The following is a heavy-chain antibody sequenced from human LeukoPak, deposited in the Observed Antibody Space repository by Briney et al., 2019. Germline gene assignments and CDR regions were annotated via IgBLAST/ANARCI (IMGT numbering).Heavy chain of an antibody. CDR1: GFTFSSYS. J-gene: IGHJ4*02. V-gene: IGHV3-21*01. D-gene: IGHD5-24*01. CDR2: ISTSSSYV. CDR3: ARDRWLQSQRYFDY. Sequence: GGSLRLSCAASGFTFSSYSMNWVRQAPGKGLEWVSSISTSSSYVYYADSVKGRFTISRDNAKNSLYLQMDSLRAEDTAVYYCARDRWLQSQRYFDYWGQGILVTVSS.